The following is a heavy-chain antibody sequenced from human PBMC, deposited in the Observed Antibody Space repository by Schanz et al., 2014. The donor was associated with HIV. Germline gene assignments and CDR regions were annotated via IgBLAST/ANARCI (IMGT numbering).Heavy chain of an antibody. CDR2: IKQDGGEK. CDR3: ATSQGIMVATDFDY. Sequence: EVQLVESGGGLVQPGGSLRLSCGASGFTFSSYWMSWVRQAPGKGLEWVANIKQDGGEKYYVDSVKGRFTISRDNAKNSLYLQMNSLRAEDTAVYYCATSQGIMVATDFDYWGQGTLVTVSS. D-gene: IGHD5-12*01. J-gene: IGHJ4*02. V-gene: IGHV3-7*03. CDR1: GFTFSSYW.